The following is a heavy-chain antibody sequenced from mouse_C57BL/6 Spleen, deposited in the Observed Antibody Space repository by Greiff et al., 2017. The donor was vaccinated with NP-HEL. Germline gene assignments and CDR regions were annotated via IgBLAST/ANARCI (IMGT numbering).Heavy chain of an antibody. CDR3: ARNYGSSAWFAY. V-gene: IGHV7-3*01. J-gene: IGHJ3*01. CDR2: IRNKANGYTT. CDR1: GFTFTDYY. D-gene: IGHD1-1*01. Sequence: EVNVVESGGGLVQPGGSLSLSCAASGFTFTDYYMSWVRQPPGTALEWLGFIRNKANGYTTEYSASVKGRFTISRDNSQSILYLQMNALRAEDSATYYCARNYGSSAWFAYWGQGTLVTVSA.